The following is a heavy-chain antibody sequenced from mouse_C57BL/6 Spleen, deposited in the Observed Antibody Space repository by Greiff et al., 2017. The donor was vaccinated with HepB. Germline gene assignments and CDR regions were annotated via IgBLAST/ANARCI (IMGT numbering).Heavy chain of an antibody. D-gene: IGHD1-1*01. CDR3: ARDGSSFYAMDY. Sequence: EVQLQQSGPELVKPGASVKIPCKASGYTFTDYNMDWVKQSHGKSLEWIGDINPNNGGTIYNQKFKGKATLTVDKSSSTAYMELRSLTSDDTAVYYCARDGSSFYAMDYWGQGTSVTVSS. J-gene: IGHJ4*01. CDR1: GYTFTDYN. V-gene: IGHV1-18*01. CDR2: INPNNGGT.